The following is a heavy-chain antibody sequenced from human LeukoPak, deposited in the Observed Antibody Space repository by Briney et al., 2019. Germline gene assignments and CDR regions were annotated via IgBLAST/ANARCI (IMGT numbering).Heavy chain of an antibody. D-gene: IGHD1-1*01. CDR1: GFSLTSDRAG. Sequence: ESGPTLVNPTQTLTLTCTFSGFSLTSDRAGVGWIRQPPGKALEWLALIYGNGDERYSPSLRSRLTITKDTSKNQVVLTMTNIDPVDTATYFCAHRHLIGYTYDFWGQGTLVTVSS. CDR3: AHRHLIGYTYDF. CDR2: IYGNGDE. V-gene: IGHV2-5*01. J-gene: IGHJ4*02.